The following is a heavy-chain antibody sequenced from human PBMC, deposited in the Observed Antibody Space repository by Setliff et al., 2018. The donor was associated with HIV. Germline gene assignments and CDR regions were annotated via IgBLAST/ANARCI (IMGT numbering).Heavy chain of an antibody. J-gene: IGHJ6*02. V-gene: IGHV3-13*01. D-gene: IGHD6-6*01. Sequence: GGSLRLSCATSGFAFSDYDFHWVRQVTGEGLEWVSAIGTGGDTYYADSVKGRFTISRENAKNSLYLQMNNVRAGDTAVYYCTRELNGHTSSHYYFGLDVWGQGSTVTVSS. CDR3: TRELNGHTSSHYYFGLDV. CDR1: GFAFSDYD. CDR2: IGTGGDT.